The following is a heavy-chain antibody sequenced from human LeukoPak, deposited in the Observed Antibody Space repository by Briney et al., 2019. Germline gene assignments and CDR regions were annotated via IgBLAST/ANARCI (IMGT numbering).Heavy chain of an antibody. V-gene: IGHV1-24*01. D-gene: IGHD3-10*01. J-gene: IGHJ4*02. CDR1: GYTLTELS. CDR3: ARPTTMVRGVSPGFGY. CDR2: FDPEDGET. Sequence: ASVKVSCKVSGYTLTELSMHWVRQAPGKGLEWMGGFDPEDGETIYAQKLQGRVTMTTDTSTSTAYMELRSLRSDDTAVYYCARPTTMVRGVSPGFGYWGQGTLVTVSS.